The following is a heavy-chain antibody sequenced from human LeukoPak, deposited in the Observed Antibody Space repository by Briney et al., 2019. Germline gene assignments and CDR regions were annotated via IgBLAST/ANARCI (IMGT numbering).Heavy chain of an antibody. J-gene: IGHJ4*02. CDR2: INHVGST. D-gene: IGHD7-27*01. CDR3: ALAGDFDY. Sequence: GSLRLSCTASGFTFGDDTMSWFRQPPGKGLEWIGEINHVGSTNYNPSLKSRVTMSVDTSRTQFSLRLSSVTAADTAVYYCALAGDFDYWGQGTLVTVSS. CDR1: GFTFGDDT. V-gene: IGHV4-34*08.